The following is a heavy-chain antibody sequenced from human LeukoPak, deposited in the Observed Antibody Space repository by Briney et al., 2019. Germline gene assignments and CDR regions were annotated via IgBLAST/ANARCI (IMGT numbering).Heavy chain of an antibody. D-gene: IGHD3-9*01. V-gene: IGHV1-69*13. CDR2: IIPIFGTA. CDR3: AREESEGYDILTGYSMDV. CDR1: GGTFISYV. Sequence: SVKVSCKTSGGTFISYVISWVRQAPGQGLEWMGGIIPIFGTANYAQKFQGRVTITADESTSTAYMELSSLRSEDTAVYYCAREESEGYDILTGYSMDVWGQGTTVTVSS. J-gene: IGHJ6*02.